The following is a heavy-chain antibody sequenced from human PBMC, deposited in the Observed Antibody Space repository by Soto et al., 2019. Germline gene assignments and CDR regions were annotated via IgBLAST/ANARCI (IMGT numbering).Heavy chain of an antibody. V-gene: IGHV3-48*03. J-gene: IGHJ6*02. CDR3: ATMYSSSWYGGSYYGMDV. CDR1: GFTFSSYE. CDR2: ISSSGSTI. Sequence: PGGSLRLSCAASGFTFSSYEMNWVRQAPGKGLEWVSYISSSGSTIYYADSVKGRFTISRDNAKNSLYLQMNSLRAEDTAVYYCATMYSSSWYGGSYYGMDVWGQGTTVTVSS. D-gene: IGHD6-13*01.